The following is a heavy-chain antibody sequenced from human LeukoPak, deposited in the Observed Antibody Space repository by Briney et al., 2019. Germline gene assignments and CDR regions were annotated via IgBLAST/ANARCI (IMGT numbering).Heavy chain of an antibody. V-gene: IGHV3-30*18. J-gene: IGHJ4*02. Sequence: GGSLRLSCAASGSTFSNYGMHWVRQAPGKGLEWVAIVSYDGTNKYYADSVKGRFTISRDSSKNTLYLQMNSLRAEDTAVYYCAKDPSLRVTLHLWGQGTLVTVSS. D-gene: IGHD2-21*02. CDR2: VSYDGTNK. CDR1: GSTFSNYG. CDR3: AKDPSLRVTLHL.